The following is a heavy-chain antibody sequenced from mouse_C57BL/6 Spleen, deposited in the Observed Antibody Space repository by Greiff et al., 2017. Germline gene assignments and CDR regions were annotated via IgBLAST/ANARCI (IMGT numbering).Heavy chain of an antibody. J-gene: IGHJ4*01. CDR2: INPNNGGT. CDR1: GYTFTDYN. D-gene: IGHD2-4*01. CDR3: ARGRDYDDYYAMDY. Sequence: VQLKQSGPELVKPGASVKIPCKASGYTFTDYNMDWVKQSHGKSLEWIGDINPNNGGTIYNQKFKGKATLTVDKSSSTAYMELRSLASEDTAVYYCARGRDYDDYYAMDYWGQGTSVTVSS. V-gene: IGHV1-18*01.